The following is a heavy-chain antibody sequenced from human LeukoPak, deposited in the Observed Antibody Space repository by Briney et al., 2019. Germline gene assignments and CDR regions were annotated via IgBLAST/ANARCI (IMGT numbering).Heavy chain of an antibody. Sequence: ASVKVSCKASGYTFTCYYMHWVRQAPGQGLEWMGWINPNSGGTNYAQKFQGRVTMTRDTSISTAYMELSRLRSDDTAVYYCLCSSTSSSYYYYGMDVWGQGTTVTVSS. J-gene: IGHJ6*02. CDR3: LCSSTSSSYYYYGMDV. CDR2: INPNSGGT. D-gene: IGHD2-2*01. CDR1: GYTFTCYY. V-gene: IGHV1-2*02.